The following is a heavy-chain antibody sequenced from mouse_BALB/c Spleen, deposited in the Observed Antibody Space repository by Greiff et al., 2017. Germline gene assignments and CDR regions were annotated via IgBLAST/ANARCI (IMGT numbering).Heavy chain of an antibody. CDR1: GFTFSDFY. V-gene: IGHV7-1*02. J-gene: IGHJ4*01. Sequence: EVKVVESGGGLVQPGGSLRLSCATSGFTFSDFYMEWVRQPPGKRLEWIAASRNKANDYTTEYSASVKGRFIVSRDTSQSILYLQMNALRAEDTAIYYCARKNDGYYYAMDYWGQGTSVTVSS. CDR2: SRNKANDYTT. D-gene: IGHD2-12*01. CDR3: ARKNDGYYYAMDY.